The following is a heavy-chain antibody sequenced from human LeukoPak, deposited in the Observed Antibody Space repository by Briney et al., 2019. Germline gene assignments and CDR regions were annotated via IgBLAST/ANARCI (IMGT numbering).Heavy chain of an antibody. CDR2: IKQDGSEK. CDR1: GFTFSSYW. Sequence: GGSLRLSCAASGFTFSSYWMSWVRQAPGKGLEWVANIKQDGSEKYYVDSVKGRFTISRDNATNSLYLQMNTLRAEDTAVYYCAREIFHGSGSPRLDYWGQGTLVTVSS. V-gene: IGHV3-7*01. D-gene: IGHD3-10*01. CDR3: AREIFHGSGSPRLDY. J-gene: IGHJ4*02.